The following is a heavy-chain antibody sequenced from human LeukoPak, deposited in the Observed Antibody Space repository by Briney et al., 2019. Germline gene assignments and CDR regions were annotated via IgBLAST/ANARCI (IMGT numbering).Heavy chain of an antibody. CDR3: AREHASRSSGFDP. J-gene: IGHJ5*02. V-gene: IGHV1-2*04. CDR2: INPNSGGT. CDR1: GYTFTGYY. D-gene: IGHD3-3*01. Sequence: ASVKVSCKAPGYTFTGYYMHWVRQAPGQGLEWMGWINPNSGGTNYAQKFQGWVTMTRDTSISTAYMELSRLRSDDTAVYYCAREHASRSSGFDPWGQGTLVTVSS.